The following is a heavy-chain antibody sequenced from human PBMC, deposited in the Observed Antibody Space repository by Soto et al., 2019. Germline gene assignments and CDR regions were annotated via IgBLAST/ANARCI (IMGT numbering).Heavy chain of an antibody. D-gene: IGHD3-3*01. Sequence: SETLSLTCAVYGGSFSGYYWSWIRQPPGKGLEWIGEINHSGSTNYNPSLKSRVTISVDTSKNQFSLKLSSVTAADTAVYYCARDPQLLEWLDYYYYYGMDVWGQGTTVTVSS. CDR3: ARDPQLLEWLDYYYYYGMDV. V-gene: IGHV4-34*01. J-gene: IGHJ6*02. CDR2: INHSGST. CDR1: GGSFSGYY.